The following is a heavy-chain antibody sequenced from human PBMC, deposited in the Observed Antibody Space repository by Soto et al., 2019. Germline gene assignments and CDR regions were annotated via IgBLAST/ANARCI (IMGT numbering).Heavy chain of an antibody. J-gene: IGHJ4*02. CDR3: ARGWGHDTSDYYYAY. D-gene: IGHD3-22*01. CDR1: GGTFSRYA. V-gene: IGHV1-69*01. Sequence: QVQLVQSGAEVRKPGSSVKVSCKASGGTFSRYAVSWVRQAPGQGLEWMGGIIPMFGTANYAQKFKGRVTITADESKSTAYMELRSLRSEDTALYYCARGWGHDTSDYYYAYWGQGTLITVSS. CDR2: IIPMFGTA.